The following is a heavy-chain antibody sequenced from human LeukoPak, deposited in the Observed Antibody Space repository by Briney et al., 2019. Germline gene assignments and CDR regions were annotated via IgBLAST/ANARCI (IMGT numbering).Heavy chain of an antibody. D-gene: IGHD1-26*01. Sequence: PGGSLRLSCPASGFTFSSYGMHWVRQAPGKGLEWVAVISYDGSNKYYADSVKGRFTISRDNSKNTLYLQMNSLRAEDTAVYYCAKDRWIVGATLEDWGQGTLVAVSS. V-gene: IGHV3-30*18. CDR2: ISYDGSNK. CDR3: AKDRWIVGATLED. J-gene: IGHJ4*02. CDR1: GFTFSSYG.